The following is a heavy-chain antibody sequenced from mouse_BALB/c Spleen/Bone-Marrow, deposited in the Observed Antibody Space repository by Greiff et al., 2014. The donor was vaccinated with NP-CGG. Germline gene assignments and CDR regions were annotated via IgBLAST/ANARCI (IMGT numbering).Heavy chain of an antibody. D-gene: IGHD1-1*01. J-gene: IGHJ4*01. CDR3: ARWDTTAMDY. Sequence: QVQLQQSGAELMKPGASVKISCEATGYTFSSYWIEWVKQRPGHGLEWIGEILPGRGSTNYNEKFKGKATFTSDTSSNTAYMQLSSLTSEDSAVYYCARWDTTAMDYWGQGTSVTVSS. CDR1: GYTFSSYW. CDR2: ILPGRGST. V-gene: IGHV1-9*01.